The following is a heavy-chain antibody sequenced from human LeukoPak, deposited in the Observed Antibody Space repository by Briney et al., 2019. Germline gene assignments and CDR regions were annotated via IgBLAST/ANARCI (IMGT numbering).Heavy chain of an antibody. Sequence: SVKVSCKASGGTFSSYAISLVRQAPGQGFEWMGRIIPIFGTANYAQKFQGRVTITTDESTSTAYMELSSLRSEDTAVYYCAREGVRKQYYYDRKAFDIWGQGTMVTVSS. J-gene: IGHJ3*02. CDR1: GGTFSSYA. D-gene: IGHD3-22*01. CDR2: IIPIFGTA. CDR3: AREGVRKQYYYDRKAFDI. V-gene: IGHV1-69*05.